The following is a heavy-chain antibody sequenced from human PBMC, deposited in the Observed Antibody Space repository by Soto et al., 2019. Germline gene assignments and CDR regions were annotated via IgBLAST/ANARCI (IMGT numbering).Heavy chain of an antibody. V-gene: IGHV1-18*04. Sequence: DSVKVSCKASGYTFTSYGISWVRQAPGQGLEWMGWISAYNGNTNYAQKLQGRVTMTTDTSTSTAYMELRSLRSDDTAVYYCARQHCSSTSCYYYYGMDVWGQGTTVTVSS. D-gene: IGHD2-2*01. CDR2: ISAYNGNT. CDR3: ARQHCSSTSCYYYYGMDV. J-gene: IGHJ6*02. CDR1: GYTFTSYG.